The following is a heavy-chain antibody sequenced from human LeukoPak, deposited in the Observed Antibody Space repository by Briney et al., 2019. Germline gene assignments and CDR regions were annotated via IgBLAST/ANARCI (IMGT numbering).Heavy chain of an antibody. CDR3: ARGRIVATGDYYDSSGLIDY. D-gene: IGHD3-22*01. J-gene: IGHJ4*02. Sequence: EASVKVSCKTSGYTFTSYYMHWVRQAPGQGLEWMGGIIPIFGTANYAQKFQGRVTITADESTSTAYMELSSLRSEDTAVYYCARGRIVATGDYYDSSGLIDYWGQGTLVTVSS. V-gene: IGHV1-69*13. CDR2: IIPIFGTA. CDR1: GYTFTSYY.